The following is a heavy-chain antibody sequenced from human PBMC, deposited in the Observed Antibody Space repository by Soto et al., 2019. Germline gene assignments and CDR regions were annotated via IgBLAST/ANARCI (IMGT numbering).Heavy chain of an antibody. D-gene: IGHD1-26*01. CDR2: IIPIFGTA. J-gene: IGHJ6*02. V-gene: IGHV1-69*13. CDR1: GGTFSSYT. CDR3: ARAVWELSSGMDV. Sequence: SVKVSCKASGGTFSSYTISWVRQAPGQGLEWMGGIIPIFGTANYAQKFQGRVTITADESTSTAYMELSSLRSEDTAVYYCARAVWELSSGMDVWGQGTTVTVSS.